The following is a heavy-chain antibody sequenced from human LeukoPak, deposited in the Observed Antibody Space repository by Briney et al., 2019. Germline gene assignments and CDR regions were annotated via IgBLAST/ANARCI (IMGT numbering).Heavy chain of an antibody. CDR1: RYTFTSYD. V-gene: IGHV1-8*01. J-gene: IGHJ4*02. CDR3: ARRADHYDSSCYQH. CDR2: MNPNSGNT. D-gene: IGHD3-22*01. Sequence: ASVKVSCRASRYTFTSYDINWVRQATGQGLEWMGWMNPNSGNTGYAKKFQGRVTMTRDTSISTAYMELSSLTSEDSAVYFCARRADHYDSSCYQHWGQGTLVTVSS.